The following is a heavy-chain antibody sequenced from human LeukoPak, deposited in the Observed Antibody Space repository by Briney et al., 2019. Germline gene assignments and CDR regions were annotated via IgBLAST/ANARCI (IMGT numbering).Heavy chain of an antibody. CDR3: AHWVAPDITILGSPNWFDP. V-gene: IGHV2-5*02. J-gene: IGHJ5*02. D-gene: IGHD3-3*01. CDR1: GFSLSTSGVG. Sequence: SGPTLVNPTQTLTLTCTFSGFSLSTSGVGVGWIRQPPGKALVWLALIYWDDDKRYSPSLKSRLTITKDTSKNQVVLTMTNMDPVDTATYYCAHWVAPDITILGSPNWFDPWGQGTLVTVSS. CDR2: IYWDDDK.